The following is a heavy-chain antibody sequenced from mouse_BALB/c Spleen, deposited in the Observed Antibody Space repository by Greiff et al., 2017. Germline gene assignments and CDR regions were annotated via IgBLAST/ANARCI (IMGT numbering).Heavy chain of an antibody. CDR2: ISSGGSYT. Sequence: EVQVVESGGGLVKPGGSLKLSCAASGFTFSSYAMSWVRQSPEKRLEWVAEISSGGSYTYYPDTVTGRFTISRDNAKNTLYLEMSSLRSEDTAMYYCARDPTATIAYWGQGTLVTVSA. V-gene: IGHV5-9-4*01. J-gene: IGHJ3*01. CDR1: GFTFSSYA. CDR3: ARDPTATIAY. D-gene: IGHD1-2*01.